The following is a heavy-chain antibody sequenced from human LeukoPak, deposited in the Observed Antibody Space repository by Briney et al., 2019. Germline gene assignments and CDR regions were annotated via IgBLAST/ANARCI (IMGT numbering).Heavy chain of an antibody. Sequence: PGGSQRLSCAASGFSFISYSMNSVRQAPGKGLKWVSYISSTSSYIYYADSGKGRLTISRDHAKTSPYLQMNSLRAEDTAVYYCVRDYMYNTACMGCWGQGTLVTVSS. D-gene: IGHD3-3*01. V-gene: IGHV3-21*05. CDR1: GFSFISYS. J-gene: IGHJ4*02. CDR3: VRDYMYNTACMGC. CDR2: ISSTSSYI.